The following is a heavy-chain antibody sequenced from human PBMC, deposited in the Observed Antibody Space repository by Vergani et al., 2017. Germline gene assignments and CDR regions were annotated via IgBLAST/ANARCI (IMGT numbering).Heavy chain of an antibody. CDR3: ARELSRGGWRIDY. CDR1: GGSISSGDYY. V-gene: IGHV4-30-4*08. CDR2: IYYSGGT. J-gene: IGHJ4*02. Sequence: QVQLQESGPGLVKPSQTLSLTCTVSGGSISSGDYYWSLIRQPPGKGLEWIGYIYYSGGTYYNPSLKSRVTISVDTSKNQFSLKLRSVTAADTAVYYCARELSRGGWRIDYWGQGTLVTVSS. D-gene: IGHD6-19*01.